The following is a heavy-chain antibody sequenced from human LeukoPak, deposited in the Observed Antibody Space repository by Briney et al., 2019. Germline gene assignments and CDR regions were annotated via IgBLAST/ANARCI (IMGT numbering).Heavy chain of an antibody. V-gene: IGHV3-33*01. D-gene: IGHD4-17*01. CDR1: GFTFSSYG. CDR2: IWYDGSNK. Sequence: GRSLRLSCAASGFTFSSYGMHWVRQAPGKGLEWVAAIWYDGSNKYYADSVKGRFTISRDNSKNTLYLQMNSLRAEDTAVYYCARADSGDFGTYYYYGMDVWGQGTTVTVSS. J-gene: IGHJ6*02. CDR3: ARADSGDFGTYYYYGMDV.